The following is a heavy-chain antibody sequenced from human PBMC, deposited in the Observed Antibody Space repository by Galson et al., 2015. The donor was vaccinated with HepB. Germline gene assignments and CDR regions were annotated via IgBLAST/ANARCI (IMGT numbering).Heavy chain of an antibody. D-gene: IGHD6-13*01. V-gene: IGHV4-4*02. Sequence: ETLSLTCAVSGGSISSSNWWSWVRQPPGKGLEWIGEIYHSGSTNYNPSLKSRVTISVDKSKNQFSLKLSSVTAADTAVYYCARGSIPAAGTYYFDYWGQGTLVTVSS. CDR2: IYHSGST. J-gene: IGHJ4*02. CDR1: GGSISSSNW. CDR3: ARGSIPAAGTYYFDY.